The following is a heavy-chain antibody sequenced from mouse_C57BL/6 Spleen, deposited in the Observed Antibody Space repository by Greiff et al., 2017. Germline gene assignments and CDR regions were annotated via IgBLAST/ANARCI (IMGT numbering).Heavy chain of an antibody. Sequence: EVKLMESGPGLVKPSQSLSLTCSVTGYSITSGYYWNWIRQFPGNKLEWMGYISYDGSNNYNPSLKNRISITRDTSKNQFFLKLNSVTTEDTATYYGSRGGYSAFDYWGQGTTLTVSS. D-gene: IGHD2-12*01. J-gene: IGHJ2*01. V-gene: IGHV3-6*01. CDR3: SRGGYSAFDY. CDR2: ISYDGSN. CDR1: GYSITSGYY.